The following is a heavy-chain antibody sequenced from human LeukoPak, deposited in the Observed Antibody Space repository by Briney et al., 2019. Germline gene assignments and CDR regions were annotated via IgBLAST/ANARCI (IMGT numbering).Heavy chain of an antibody. CDR2: ISYDGSNK. Sequence: PGGSLRLPCAASGFTFSSYAMHWVRQAPGKGLEWVAVISYDGSNKYYADSVKGRFTISRDNSKNTLYLQMNSLRAEDTAVYYCAREGLRFLEWLLSGGCYFDYWGQGTLVTVSS. CDR1: GFTFSSYA. CDR3: AREGLRFLEWLLSGGCYFDY. J-gene: IGHJ4*02. V-gene: IGHV3-30*04. D-gene: IGHD3-3*01.